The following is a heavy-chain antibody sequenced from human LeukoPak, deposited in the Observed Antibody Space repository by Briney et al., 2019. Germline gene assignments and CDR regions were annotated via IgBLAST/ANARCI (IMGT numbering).Heavy chain of an antibody. V-gene: IGHV1-18*04. J-gene: IGHJ5*02. CDR1: GYTFTSYY. Sequence: ASVKVSCKASGYTFTSYYMHWVRQAPGQGLEWMGWISAYNGNTNYAQKLQGRVTMTTDTSTSTAYMELRSLRSDDTAVYYCARDRRITMAYFDPWGQGTLVTVSS. CDR2: ISAYNGNT. D-gene: IGHD3-10*01. CDR3: ARDRRITMAYFDP.